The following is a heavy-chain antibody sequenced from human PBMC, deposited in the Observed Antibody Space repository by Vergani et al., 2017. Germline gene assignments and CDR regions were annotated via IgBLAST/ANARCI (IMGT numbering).Heavy chain of an antibody. J-gene: IGHJ4*02. V-gene: IGHV4-61*02. CDR1: GGSISSGSYY. CDR2: IYTSGST. D-gene: IGHD1-26*01. Sequence: QVQLQESGPGLVKPSQTLSLTCTVSGGSISSGSYYWSWIRQPAGKGLEWIGRIYTSGSTNYNPSLKSRVTISVDTSKNQFSLKLSSVTAADTAVYYCARARGWELLFLDYWGQGTLVTVSS. CDR3: ARARGWELLFLDY.